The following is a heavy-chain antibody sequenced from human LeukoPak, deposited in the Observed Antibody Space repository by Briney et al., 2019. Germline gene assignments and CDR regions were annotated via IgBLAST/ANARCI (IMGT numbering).Heavy chain of an antibody. J-gene: IGHJ4*02. V-gene: IGHV4-39*07. CDR1: GGSISSSSYY. D-gene: IGHD6-13*01. Sequence: PSETLSLTCTVSGGSISSSSYYWGWIRQPPGKGLEWIGSIYYSGSTYYNPSLKSRVTISVDTSKNQFSLKLSSVTAADTAVYYCARTTGYSSSYTTDYWGQGTLVTVSS. CDR3: ARTTGYSSSYTTDY. CDR2: IYYSGST.